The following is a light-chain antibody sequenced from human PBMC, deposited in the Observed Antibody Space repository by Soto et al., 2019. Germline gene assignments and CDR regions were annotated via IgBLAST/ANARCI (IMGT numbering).Light chain of an antibody. CDR3: HQYSRSCT. CDR2: DAS. CDR1: QSVTDW. J-gene: IGKJ2*01. Sequence: DIQLTQSPSTLSASVGDRVTIHCRASQSVTDWLAWYQQKPGKAPKLLIYDASSLESGVPSRFSGSVSGTEFSLTISSLQPDDFATYDCHQYSRSCTFGQGTKVDIK. V-gene: IGKV1-5*01.